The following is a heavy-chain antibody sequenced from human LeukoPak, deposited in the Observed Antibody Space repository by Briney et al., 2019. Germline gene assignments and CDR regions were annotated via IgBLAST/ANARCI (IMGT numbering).Heavy chain of an antibody. D-gene: IGHD7-27*01. CDR1: GYTLTELS. Sequence: ASVKVSCKVSGYTLTELSMHWVRQAPGKGLEWMGGFDPEDGETIYARKFQGRVTMIEDTSTDTAYMELSSLRSEDTAVYYCAADPGTGEFDYWGQGTLVTVSS. CDR3: AADPGTGEFDY. V-gene: IGHV1-24*01. J-gene: IGHJ4*02. CDR2: FDPEDGET.